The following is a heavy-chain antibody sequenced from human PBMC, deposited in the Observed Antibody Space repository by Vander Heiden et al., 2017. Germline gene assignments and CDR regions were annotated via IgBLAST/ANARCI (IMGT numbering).Heavy chain of an antibody. CDR3: ARSGSGIHDY. J-gene: IGHJ4*02. V-gene: IGHV4-39*01. D-gene: IGHD3-10*01. Sequence: QLQLQESGPGLVKPSETRSLTCTVAGASISSSSSYWGWIRQPPGKWLEWIGSIYYSGSTYYNPSLKSRVTISVDTSKNQFSLKLSSVTAADTAVYYCARSGSGIHDYWGQGTLVTVSS. CDR2: IYYSGST. CDR1: GASISSSSSY.